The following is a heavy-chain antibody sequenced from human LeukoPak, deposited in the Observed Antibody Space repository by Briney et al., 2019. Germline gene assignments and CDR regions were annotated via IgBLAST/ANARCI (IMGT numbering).Heavy chain of an antibody. D-gene: IGHD3-22*01. CDR1: GFTFNSYA. V-gene: IGHV3-23*01. J-gene: IGHJ4*02. Sequence: GGSLRLSCAASGFTFNSYAMGWVRQAPGTGLEWVSAIGGSGDNTYYADSVKGRFTISRDNSKNTLYLQINSLRAEDTAVYYCAKDRLGYDSLGKFFDYWGQGTLVTVSS. CDR3: AKDRLGYDSLGKFFDY. CDR2: IGGSGDNT.